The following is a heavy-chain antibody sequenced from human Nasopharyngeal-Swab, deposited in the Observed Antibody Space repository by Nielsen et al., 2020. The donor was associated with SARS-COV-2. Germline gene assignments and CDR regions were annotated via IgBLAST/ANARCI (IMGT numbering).Heavy chain of an antibody. V-gene: IGHV3-11*04. CDR1: GFTFSDYY. Sequence: GESLKISCAASGFTFSDYYMSWIRQAPGKGLEWVSYISSSGSTIYYADSVKGRFTISRDNAKNSLYLQMNSLRDEDAAVYYCARDRVTFMDVWGQGTTVTVSS. J-gene: IGHJ6*02. CDR2: ISSSGSTI. CDR3: ARDRVTFMDV. D-gene: IGHD2-21*02.